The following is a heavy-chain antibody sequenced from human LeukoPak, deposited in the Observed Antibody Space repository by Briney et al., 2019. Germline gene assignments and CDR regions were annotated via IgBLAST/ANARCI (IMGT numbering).Heavy chain of an antibody. CDR2: IRYDESNE. Sequence: GGSLRLSCAASGFTFSDFGMHWVRQAPGKGLEWLSFIRYDESNELYADSVKGRFTISRDNSKNTLYLQMNSLRAEDTAVYYCAKDKVIAAAGTVGDYWGQGTLVTVSS. D-gene: IGHD6-13*01. CDR1: GFTFSDFG. V-gene: IGHV3-30*02. J-gene: IGHJ4*02. CDR3: AKDKVIAAAGTVGDY.